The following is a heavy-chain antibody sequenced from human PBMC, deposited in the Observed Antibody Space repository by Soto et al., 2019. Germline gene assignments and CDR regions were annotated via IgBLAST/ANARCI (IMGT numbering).Heavy chain of an antibody. Sequence: ASVKVSCKASGYTFTSYAMHWVRQAPGQRLEWMGWINADNGNTGYAQKFQGRVTITRSTSISTAYMELSSLTSEDTAVYYCTGGPPNWGFDSWGQGTPVTVSS. CDR3: TGGPPNWGFDS. V-gene: IGHV1-3*01. CDR1: GYTFTSYA. D-gene: IGHD7-27*01. J-gene: IGHJ5*01. CDR2: INADNGNT.